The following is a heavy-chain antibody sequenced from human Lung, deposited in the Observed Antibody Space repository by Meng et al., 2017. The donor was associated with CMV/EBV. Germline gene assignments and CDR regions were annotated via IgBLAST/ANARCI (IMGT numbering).Heavy chain of an antibody. CDR2: IIPIFGTA. Sequence: GTFSSYAISWVRQAPGPGLEWMGGIIPIFGTANYAQKFQGSVTITTDESTSTAYMELSSLRSEDTAVYYCARVRSRDYGDFYAHFDYWGQGTLVTVSS. D-gene: IGHD4-17*01. CDR3: ARVRSRDYGDFYAHFDY. V-gene: IGHV1-69*05. J-gene: IGHJ4*02. CDR1: GTFSSYA.